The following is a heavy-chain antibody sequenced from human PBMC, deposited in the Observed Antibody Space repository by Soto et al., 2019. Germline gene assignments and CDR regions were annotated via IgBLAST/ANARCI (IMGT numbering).Heavy chain of an antibody. CDR3: TTGSSSWPYAFDI. CDR1: GFTFSNAW. CDR2: IKSKTDGGTT. D-gene: IGHD6-13*01. Sequence: GGSLRLSCAASGFTFSNAWMSWVRQAPGKGLEWVGRIKSKTDGGTTDYAAPVKGRFTISRDDSKNTLYLQMNSLKTEDTAVYYCTTGSSSWPYAFDIWGQGTMVTVSS. J-gene: IGHJ3*02. V-gene: IGHV3-15*01.